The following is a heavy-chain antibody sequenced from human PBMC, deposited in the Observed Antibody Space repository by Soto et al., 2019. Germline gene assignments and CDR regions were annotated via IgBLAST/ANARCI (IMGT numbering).Heavy chain of an antibody. CDR3: ARGPLVTILYLAPNFDY. Sequence: PGGSLRLSCAASGFTVSSNYMSWVRQAPGKGLEWVSVIYSGGSTYYADSVKGRFTTSRDNSKNTLYLQMNSLRAEDTAVYYCARGPLVTILYLAPNFDYWGQGTLVTVSS. CDR1: GFTVSSNY. D-gene: IGHD2-8*01. V-gene: IGHV3-66*01. CDR2: IYSGGST. J-gene: IGHJ4*02.